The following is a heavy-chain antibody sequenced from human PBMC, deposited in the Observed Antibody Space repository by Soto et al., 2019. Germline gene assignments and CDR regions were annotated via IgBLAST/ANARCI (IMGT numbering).Heavy chain of an antibody. D-gene: IGHD6-19*01. CDR1: GFSLSTSGMC. Sequence: SGPTLVNPTQTLTLTCTFSGFSLSTSGMCXSWIRQPPGKALEWLALIDWDDDKYYSTSLKTRLTISKDTSKNQVVLTMTNMDPVDTATYYCARVMYSSGWSSFDYWGQGTQVTVSS. CDR3: ARVMYSSGWSSFDY. CDR2: IDWDDDK. V-gene: IGHV2-70*01. J-gene: IGHJ4*02.